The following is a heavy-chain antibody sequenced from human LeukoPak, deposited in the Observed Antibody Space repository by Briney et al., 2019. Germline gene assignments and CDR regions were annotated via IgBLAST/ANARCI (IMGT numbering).Heavy chain of an antibody. V-gene: IGHV4-59*11. D-gene: IGHD3-16*01. CDR2: VCYTGST. Sequence: SETLSLTCTLSGSVGSINSHCWQWDRQPPGRGPGCNGFVCYTGSTDYNHSLKSRVTISVDTSMNQFALRLSSVTSADTAVYYCAREMWGSRGFDIWGQGTMVTVSS. J-gene: IGHJ3*02. CDR3: AREMWGSRGFDI. CDR1: GSVGSINSHC.